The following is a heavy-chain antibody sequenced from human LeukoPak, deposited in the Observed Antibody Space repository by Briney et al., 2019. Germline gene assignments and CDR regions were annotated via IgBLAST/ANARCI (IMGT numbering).Heavy chain of an antibody. CDR1: GFTFTNYP. CDR2: ISNDGRDK. Sequence: PGGSLRLSCAASGFTFTNYPLHWVRQAPGKGLQWVAVISNDGRDKHYADSVQGRFTISRDNSINTLYLQMSGLRVEDTALYYCARDGVIKSALYWFDSWGQGTLVTVSS. CDR3: ARDGVIKSALYWFDS. J-gene: IGHJ5*01. D-gene: IGHD2-8*01. V-gene: IGHV3-30*03.